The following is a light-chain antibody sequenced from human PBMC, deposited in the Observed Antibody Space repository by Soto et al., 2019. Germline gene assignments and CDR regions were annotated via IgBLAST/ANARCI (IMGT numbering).Light chain of an antibody. V-gene: IGKV3-15*01. CDR3: QQYSNWPPIT. J-gene: IGKJ5*01. CDR2: DTS. CDR1: QSVSIH. Sequence: VMTQSPGTLSVSLGERATLSCRASQSVSIHLSWYQQKPGQAPRLLIYDTSTRATGIPARFSGSGSGTEFTLTISSLQSEDFAVYYCQQYSNWPPITFGQGTLLEIK.